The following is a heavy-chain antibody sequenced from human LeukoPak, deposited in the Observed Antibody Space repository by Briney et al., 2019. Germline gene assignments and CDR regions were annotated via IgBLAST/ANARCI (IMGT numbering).Heavy chain of an antibody. D-gene: IGHD3-22*01. J-gene: IGHJ4*02. CDR3: ARDRRYYYDSSGYY. V-gene: IGHV3-74*01. CDR2: ITNDGSST. Sequence: GGSLRLSCAASGLTFSSHWMHWVRQAPGKGLVWVSRITNDGSSTTYADSVKGRFTISRDNAKNMLYLQMNSLRAEDTAVYYCARDRRYYYDSSGYYWGQGTLDTVSS. CDR1: GLTFSSHW.